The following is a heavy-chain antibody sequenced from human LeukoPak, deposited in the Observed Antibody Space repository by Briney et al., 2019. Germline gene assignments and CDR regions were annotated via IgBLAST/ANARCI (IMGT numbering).Heavy chain of an antibody. CDR2: INHSGST. CDR1: GGSFSGYY. Sequence: SETLSLTCAVYGGSFSGYYWSWIRQPRGKGLEWMGEINHSGSTNYNPSLKSRVTISVDTSKNQFSLRLSSVTAADTAVYYCARGGYNWNYSLDYWGQGTLVTVSS. J-gene: IGHJ4*02. CDR3: ARGGYNWNYSLDY. V-gene: IGHV4-34*01. D-gene: IGHD1-7*01.